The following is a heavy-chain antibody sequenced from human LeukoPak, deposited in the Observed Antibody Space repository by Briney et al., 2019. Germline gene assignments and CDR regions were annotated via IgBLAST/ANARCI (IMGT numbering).Heavy chain of an antibody. CDR1: GFTFSSYS. CDR2: ISSSSSYI. Sequence: GGSLRLSCAASGFTFSSYSMNWVRQAPGKGLEWVSSISSSSSYIYYADSVKGRFTISRDNAKDSLYLQMNSLRAEDTAVYYCARSSCDILTGYQYYLDYWGQGTLVTVSS. J-gene: IGHJ4*02. V-gene: IGHV3-21*01. D-gene: IGHD3-9*01. CDR3: ARSSCDILTGYQYYLDY.